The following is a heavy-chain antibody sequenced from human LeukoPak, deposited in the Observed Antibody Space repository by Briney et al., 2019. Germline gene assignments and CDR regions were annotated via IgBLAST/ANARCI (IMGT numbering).Heavy chain of an antibody. CDR2: MSYSGSP. V-gene: IGHV4-59*01. J-gene: IGHJ2*01. CDR3: ARRGLNSGSYSHFDL. CDR1: GGSISSYY. Sequence: PSETLSLTCTVSGGSISSYYWSWIRQPPGKGLEWIGYMSYSGSPNYNPSLESRVTISVHTSNNQFSLKLISVPAADTAVYYCARRGLNSGSYSHFDLWGRGTLVTVSS. D-gene: IGHD1-26*01.